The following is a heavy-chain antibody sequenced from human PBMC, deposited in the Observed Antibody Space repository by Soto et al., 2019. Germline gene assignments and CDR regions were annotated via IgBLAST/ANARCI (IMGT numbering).Heavy chain of an antibody. V-gene: IGHV3-74*01. CDR2: INSDGSST. J-gene: IGHJ6*02. Sequence: PGGSLRLSCAASGFTFIKYWMHWVRQAPGKGLVWVSRINSDGSSTSYADSVKGRFTISRDNAKNKLYLQMNSLRAEDTAVYYCASEGVYYFGMDVWGQGTTVTVSS. CDR3: ASEGVYYFGMDV. CDR1: GFTFIKYW. D-gene: IGHD3-10*01.